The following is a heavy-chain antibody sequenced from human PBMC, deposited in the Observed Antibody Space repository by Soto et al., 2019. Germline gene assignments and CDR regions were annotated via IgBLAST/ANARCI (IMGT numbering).Heavy chain of an antibody. J-gene: IGHJ4*02. CDR1: GGSFSGYY. D-gene: IGHD5-18*01. V-gene: IGHV4-34*01. Sequence: KTSETLSLTCAVYGGSFSGYYWSWIRQPPGKGLEWIGEINHSGSTNYNPSLKSRVTISVDTSKNQFSLKLSSVTAADTAVYYCARGRVEMDTSGALRFFDYWGQGTLVTVSS. CDR3: ARGRVEMDTSGALRFFDY. CDR2: INHSGST.